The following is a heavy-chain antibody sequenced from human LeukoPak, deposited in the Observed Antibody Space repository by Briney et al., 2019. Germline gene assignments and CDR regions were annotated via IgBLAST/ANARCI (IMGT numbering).Heavy chain of an antibody. D-gene: IGHD3-22*01. J-gene: IGHJ4*02. CDR2: MSDSGGRT. CDR1: GITLSNYG. Sequence: PGGSLRLSCAVSGITLSNYGMSWVRQAPGKGLEWVPGMSDSGGRTNYADSVKGRFTISRDNPKNTLYLQMNSLRAEDTAVYFCAKRGVVIRVILVGFHKEAYYFDSWGQGALVTVSS. V-gene: IGHV3-23*01. CDR3: AKRGVVIRVILVGFHKEAYYFDS.